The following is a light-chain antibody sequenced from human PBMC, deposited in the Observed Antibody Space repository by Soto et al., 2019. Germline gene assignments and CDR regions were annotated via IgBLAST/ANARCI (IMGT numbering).Light chain of an antibody. V-gene: IGLV1-47*01. Sequence: QPVLTQPPSASGTPGQRVTISCSGSSSNIGSNYVYWYQQLPGTAPKLLIYRNNQRPSAVPDRFSGSKSGTSASLAISGLRSEDEADYYCAAWDDSLSGAVFGGGTQLTVL. CDR1: SSNIGSNY. CDR2: RNN. J-gene: IGLJ7*01. CDR3: AAWDDSLSGAV.